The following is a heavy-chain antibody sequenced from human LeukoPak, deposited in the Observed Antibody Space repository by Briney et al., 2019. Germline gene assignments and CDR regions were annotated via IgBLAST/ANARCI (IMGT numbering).Heavy chain of an antibody. Sequence: GGSLRLSCAASGFTFSSYAMSWVRQAPGKGLEWVSAISGSGGSTYYADSVKGRFTISRDNSKNTLYLQMNSLRAEDTAVYYCARTGYSSSWYGPNDAFDIWGQGTMVTVSS. V-gene: IGHV3-23*01. CDR3: ARTGYSSSWYGPNDAFDI. D-gene: IGHD6-13*01. CDR2: ISGSGGST. CDR1: GFTFSSYA. J-gene: IGHJ3*02.